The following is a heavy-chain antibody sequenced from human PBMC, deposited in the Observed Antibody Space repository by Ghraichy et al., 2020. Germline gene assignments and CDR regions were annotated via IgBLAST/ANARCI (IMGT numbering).Heavy chain of an antibody. J-gene: IGHJ5*02. CDR2: ISGSGGNR. Sequence: SCAASGFTFGSNAMSWVRQAPGKGLEWVSTISGSGGNRHYADSVKGRFTISRDNSKNTVDLHMSSLRADDTAVYYCTRDPGYCSTSTCYAEGGWFDPWGQGALVTVSS. CDR3: TRDPGYCSTSTCYAEGGWFDP. V-gene: IGHV3-23*01. D-gene: IGHD2-2*01. CDR1: GFTFGSNA.